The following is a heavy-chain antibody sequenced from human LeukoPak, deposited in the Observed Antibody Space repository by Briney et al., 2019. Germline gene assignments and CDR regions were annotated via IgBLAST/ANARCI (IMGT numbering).Heavy chain of an antibody. CDR1: GYTFTSYG. J-gene: IGHJ4*02. Sequence: ASVKVSCKASGYTFTSYGISWVRQAPGQGLEWMGWISAYNGNTNYAQKLQGRVTMTTDTSTSTAYMELRSLRSDDTAVYYCAKDAGGRWPLYYFDCWGQGTLVTVSS. CDR3: AKDAGGRWPLYYFDC. V-gene: IGHV1-18*01. CDR2: ISAYNGNT. D-gene: IGHD2-21*02.